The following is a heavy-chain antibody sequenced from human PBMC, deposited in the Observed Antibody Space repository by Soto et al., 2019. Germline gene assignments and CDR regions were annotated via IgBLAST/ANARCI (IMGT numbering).Heavy chain of an antibody. Sequence: SETLSLTCAVSSGSISSSNWWSWVRQPPGKGLEWIGEIYHSGSTNYNPSLKSRVTISVDKSKNQFSLKLSSVTAADTAVYYCARVWWEDFGVVIPPPFGNYYMDVWGKGTTVTVSS. D-gene: IGHD3-3*01. CDR2: IYHSGST. J-gene: IGHJ6*03. V-gene: IGHV4-4*02. CDR3: ARVWWEDFGVVIPPPFGNYYMDV. CDR1: SGSISSSNW.